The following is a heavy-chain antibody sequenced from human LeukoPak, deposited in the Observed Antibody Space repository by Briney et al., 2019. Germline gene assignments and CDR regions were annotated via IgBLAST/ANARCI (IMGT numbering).Heavy chain of an antibody. J-gene: IGHJ2*01. CDR3: ARGPIAAAGTGESWYFDL. D-gene: IGHD6-13*01. V-gene: IGHV1-18*01. CDR1: GYTFTNYG. Sequence: ASVKVSCKADGYTFTNYGISWVRQAPGQRLEWVGWISGYSDNTNYAGTLQGRVRMTTDTSTSTAYMELSSLRSEDTAVYYCARGPIAAAGTGESWYFDLWGRGTLVTVSS. CDR2: ISGYSDNT.